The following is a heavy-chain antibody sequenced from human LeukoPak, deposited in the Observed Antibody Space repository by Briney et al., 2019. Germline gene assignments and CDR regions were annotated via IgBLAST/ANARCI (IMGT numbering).Heavy chain of an antibody. V-gene: IGHV3-21*01. D-gene: IGHD3-10*01. CDR3: ARDGGRFGDYEY. CDR1: RFTFSSYS. J-gene: IGHJ4*02. CDR2: ISSSSSYI. Sequence: GGSLRLSCAASRFTFSSYSMNWVRQAPGKGLEWVSSISSSSSYIYYAASVKGRFTISRDNAKNSLYLQMNSLRVEDTAVYYCARDGGRFGDYEYWGQGTLVTVSS.